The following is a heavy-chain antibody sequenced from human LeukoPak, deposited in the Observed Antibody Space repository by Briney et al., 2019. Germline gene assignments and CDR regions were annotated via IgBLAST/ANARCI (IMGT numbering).Heavy chain of an antibody. J-gene: IGHJ4*02. V-gene: IGHV4-59*01. CDR2: IYYSGST. D-gene: IGHD6-19*01. CDR1: GGSISTYY. CDR3: ARGGRSGWYYFDY. Sequence: SETLSLTCTVSGGSISTYYWNWIRQPPGKGLEWIGYIYYSGSTNYNPSLKSRVTISVDTSKNQFSLKLSSVTAADTAVYYCARGGRSGWYYFDYWGQGTLVTVSS.